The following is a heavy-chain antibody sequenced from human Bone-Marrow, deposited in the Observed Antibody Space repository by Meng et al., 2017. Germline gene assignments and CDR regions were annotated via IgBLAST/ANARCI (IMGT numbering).Heavy chain of an antibody. CDR2: IKYDGSFK. CDR1: GFTFSSYG. J-gene: IGHJ4*02. V-gene: IGHV3-30*18. Sequence: QVQLVESGGGVVQPGRSLRLSCATSGFTFSSYGMHWVRQAPGQGLEWVAVIKYDGSFKDYADSVKGRFTISRANSKYILYLQMNSLRADDTAVYFCAKDWSFFEYWGQGTLVTVSS. CDR3: AKDWSFFEY.